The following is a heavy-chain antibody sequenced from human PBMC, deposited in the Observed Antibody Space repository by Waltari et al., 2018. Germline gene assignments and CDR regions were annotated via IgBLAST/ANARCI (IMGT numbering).Heavy chain of an antibody. CDR2: IIPIFGTA. CDR3: ARDFSGDSSGWYYYYYGMDV. J-gene: IGHJ6*02. CDR1: GGTFSSYA. Sequence: QVQLVQSGAEVKKPGSSVKVSCKASGGTFSSYAISWVRQAPGHGLEWMGGIIPIFGTANYAQKFQGRVTITADESTSTAYMELSSLRSEDTAVYYCARDFSGDSSGWYYYYYGMDVWGQGTTVTVSS. D-gene: IGHD6-19*01. V-gene: IGHV1-69*13.